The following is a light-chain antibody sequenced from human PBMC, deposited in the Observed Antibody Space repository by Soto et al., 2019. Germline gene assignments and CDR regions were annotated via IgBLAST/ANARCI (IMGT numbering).Light chain of an antibody. Sequence: EIVVTQSPATLSMSPGERATLSCRASQSLNGNLAWYQQEPGQPPRLLIYGASTRATGIPARFSGRGSGTEFTLTISSLQSEDFAIYYCQQYDNWPWTFGQGTKVEIK. J-gene: IGKJ1*01. CDR2: GAS. CDR3: QQYDNWPWT. CDR1: QSLNGN. V-gene: IGKV3-15*01.